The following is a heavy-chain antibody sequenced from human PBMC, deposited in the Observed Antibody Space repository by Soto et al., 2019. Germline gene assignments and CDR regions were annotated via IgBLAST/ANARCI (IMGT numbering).Heavy chain of an antibody. V-gene: IGHV4-39*01. J-gene: IGHJ4*02. CDR2: IYYSGST. Sequence: SETLSLTCTVSGGSISSSSYYWGWIRQPPGKGLEWIGSIYYSGSTYYNPSLKSRDTISVDTSKNQFSLKLGTVTAADTAVYYCARPRGPGKYGYYAGYFDYWGQGTLVTVSS. CDR3: ARPRGPGKYGYYAGYFDY. CDR1: GGSISSSSYY. D-gene: IGHD4-17*01.